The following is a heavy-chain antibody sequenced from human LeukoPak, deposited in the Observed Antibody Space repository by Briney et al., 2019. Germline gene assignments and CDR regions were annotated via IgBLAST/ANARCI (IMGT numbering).Heavy chain of an antibody. V-gene: IGHV3-9*01. CDR1: GFTFDDYA. D-gene: IGHD6-13*01. Sequence: PGGSLRLSCAASGFTFDDYAMHWVRQAPGKGLEWVSGIGWNSGGIVYADSVKGRFTISRDNAKNSLYLQMNSLGAEDTALYYCVKVTAAGFADHWGQGTLVTVSS. CDR3: VKVTAAGFADH. CDR2: IGWNSGGI. J-gene: IGHJ4*02.